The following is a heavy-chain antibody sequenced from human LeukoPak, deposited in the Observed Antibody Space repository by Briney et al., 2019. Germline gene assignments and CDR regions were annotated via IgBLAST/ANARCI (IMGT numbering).Heavy chain of an antibody. V-gene: IGHV3-33*01. CDR3: ARSQSSSLIDY. J-gene: IGHJ4*02. D-gene: IGHD6-13*01. CDR2: IWYDGSSK. CDR1: GSSFSAYG. Sequence: RSPRLSSAASGSSFSAYGVHWVRPAPGKGLEWVAVIWYDGSSKDYADSVKGRFTLSRDNSKNTLYLQMNSLTVEDTAVYYCARSQSSSLIDYWGQGTLVTVSS.